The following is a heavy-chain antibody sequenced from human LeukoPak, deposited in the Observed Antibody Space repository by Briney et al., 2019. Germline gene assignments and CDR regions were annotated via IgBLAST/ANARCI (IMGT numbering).Heavy chain of an antibody. CDR3: ARSFCAGTSCLIGSF. CDR1: GGSISSGGYY. V-gene: IGHV4-31*03. D-gene: IGHD2-2*01. Sequence: PSETLSLTCTVSGGSISSGGYYWSWIRQHPGKGLEWIGYIYYSGSTYYNPSLKSRVTISVDTSKNQFSLKLSSVTAADTAVYYCARSFCAGTSCLIGSFWGQGTLVTVSS. J-gene: IGHJ4*02. CDR2: IYYSGST.